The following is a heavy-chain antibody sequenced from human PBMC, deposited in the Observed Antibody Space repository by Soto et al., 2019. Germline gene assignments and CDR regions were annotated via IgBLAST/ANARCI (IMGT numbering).Heavy chain of an antibody. Sequence: EVQVVESGGGLVQPGGSLRLSCAASGFTFSNYWMTWVRQAPGKGLEWVANIKQDGSENFYVDSVKGRFTISRDNAKNSLYLQMNSLRAEDTAVHYCARDSGPRGYDAFDIWGQGTMVTVSS. V-gene: IGHV3-7*04. CDR1: GFTFSNYW. CDR2: IKQDGSEN. J-gene: IGHJ3*02. CDR3: ARDSGPRGYDAFDI. D-gene: IGHD2-8*02.